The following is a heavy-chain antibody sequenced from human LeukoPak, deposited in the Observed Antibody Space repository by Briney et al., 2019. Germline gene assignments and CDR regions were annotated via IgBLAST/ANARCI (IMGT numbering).Heavy chain of an antibody. Sequence: GGSLRLSCAASGFTFSSYAMSWVRQAPGKGLEWVLAISGSGGSTYYADSVKGRFTISRDNSKNTLYLQMNSLRAEDTAVYYCAKVARYYYDSSGYPDYWGQGTLVTVSS. V-gene: IGHV3-23*01. CDR2: ISGSGGST. J-gene: IGHJ4*02. D-gene: IGHD3-22*01. CDR1: GFTFSSYA. CDR3: AKVARYYYDSSGYPDY.